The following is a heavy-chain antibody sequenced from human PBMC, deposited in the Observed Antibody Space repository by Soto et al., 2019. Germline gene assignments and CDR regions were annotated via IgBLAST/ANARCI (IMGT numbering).Heavy chain of an antibody. J-gene: IGHJ4*02. CDR3: ARAWPHCSGGSCYQYYFDY. V-gene: IGHV1-69*13. CDR2: IIPIFGTA. Sequence: SVKVSCKASGGTFSSYAISWVRQAPGQGLEWMGGIIPIFGTANYAQKFQGRVTITADESTSTAYMELSGLRSEDTAVYYCARAWPHCSGGSCYQYYFDYWGQGTLVTVSS. D-gene: IGHD2-15*01. CDR1: GGTFSSYA.